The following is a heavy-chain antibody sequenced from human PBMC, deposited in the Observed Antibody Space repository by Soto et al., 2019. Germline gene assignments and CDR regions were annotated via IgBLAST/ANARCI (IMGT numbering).Heavy chain of an antibody. Sequence: GGSLRLSCAASGFTFSSYEMNWVRQAPGKGLEWVSYISSSGITIYYADSVKGRFSISRDNAKNSLYLQMNSLRAEDTAVYYCARDKQSGSYYYYGMDVWGQGTTVTVSS. CDR3: ARDKQSGSYYYYGMDV. CDR2: ISSSGITI. CDR1: GFTFSSYE. J-gene: IGHJ6*02. D-gene: IGHD1-26*01. V-gene: IGHV3-48*03.